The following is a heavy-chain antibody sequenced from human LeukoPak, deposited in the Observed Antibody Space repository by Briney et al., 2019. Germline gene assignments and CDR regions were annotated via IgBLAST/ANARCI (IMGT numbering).Heavy chain of an antibody. CDR3: AREGGIAAAVLYYFDY. CDR2: INHSGST. D-gene: IGHD6-13*01. J-gene: IGHJ4*02. V-gene: IGHV4-34*01. Sequence: SETLSLTCAVYGGSFSGYYWSWIRQPPGKGLEWIGEINHSGSTNYSPSLKSRVTISVDTSKNQFSLKLGSVTAADTAVYYCAREGGIAAAVLYYFDYWGQGTLVTVSS. CDR1: GGSFSGYY.